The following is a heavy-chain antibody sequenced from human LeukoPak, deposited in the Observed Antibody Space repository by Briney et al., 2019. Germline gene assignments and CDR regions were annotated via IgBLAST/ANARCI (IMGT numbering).Heavy chain of an antibody. J-gene: IGHJ4*02. CDR2: IYPGDSDT. D-gene: IGHD1-14*01. CDR3: ARARTLDRFDY. CDR1: GYSFTSYW. Sequence: GESLKISCKGSGYSFTSYWIGWVRQMPGKGLEWMGTIYPGDSDTRYSSSFQGQVTISADKSISTAYLQWSSLKASDTAMYYCARARTLDRFDYWGQGTLVTVSS. V-gene: IGHV5-51*01.